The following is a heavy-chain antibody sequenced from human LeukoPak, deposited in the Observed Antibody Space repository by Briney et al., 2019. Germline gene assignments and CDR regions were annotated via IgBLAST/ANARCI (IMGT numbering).Heavy chain of an antibody. CDR3: ARGGESSVWGRWFDP. D-gene: IGHD6-19*01. J-gene: IGHJ5*02. CDR1: GHTFTSYY. V-gene: IGHV1-46*01. CDR2: INPSAGTT. Sequence: VASVKVSCKASGHTFTSYYVHWVRQAPGQGLEWMGIINPSAGTTSYAQKFQGRVTMTRDTSTSTVYMELSSLRSEDTAMYYCARGGESSVWGRWFDPWGQGTLVTVSS.